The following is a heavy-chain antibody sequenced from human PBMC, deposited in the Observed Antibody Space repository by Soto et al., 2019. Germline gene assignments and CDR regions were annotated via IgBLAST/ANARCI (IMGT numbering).Heavy chain of an antibody. V-gene: IGHV4-4*02. J-gene: IGHJ4*02. CDR3: ASHLTMTGTRGFDH. CDR1: SGSITSSNW. Sequence: QVQLQESGPGLVKPSGTLSLTCAVSSGSITSSNWWSWVRQSPGKGLDWIGEDYHGGRTNYNPSLKIRATISIDKSKNQFSLTLNSVTAADTAVYYCASHLTMTGTRGFDHWGQGTLVTVSS. CDR2: DYHGGRT. D-gene: IGHD3-9*01.